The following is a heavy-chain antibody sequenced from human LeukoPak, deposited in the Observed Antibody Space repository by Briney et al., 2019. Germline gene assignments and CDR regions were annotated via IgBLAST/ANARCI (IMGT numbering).Heavy chain of an antibody. CDR3: ARDLRLQSV. Sequence: RPSETLSLTCTVSGYSISSGYYWGWIRQPPGKGLEWIGSIYHSGSTYYNPSLKSRVTISVDTSKNQFSLKLSSVTAADTAVYYCARDLRLQSVWGQGTLVTVSS. CDR1: GYSISSGYY. CDR2: IYHSGST. J-gene: IGHJ4*02. V-gene: IGHV4-38-2*02. D-gene: IGHD5-24*01.